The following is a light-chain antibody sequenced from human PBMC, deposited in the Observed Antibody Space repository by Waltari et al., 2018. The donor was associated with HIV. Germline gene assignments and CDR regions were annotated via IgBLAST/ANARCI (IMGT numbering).Light chain of an antibody. CDR3: MQSIQLPIT. Sequence: EIVMAQIPLSLSVTPGQPASISCKSSQSLLHSDGKTYLYWYLQKPGQSPQLLIYEVFTRFSGVPDRFSGSGSGTAFTLKISRMEAEDVGLYYCMQSIQLPITFGQGTRLEIK. CDR1: QSLLHSDGKTY. V-gene: IGKV2D-29*02. J-gene: IGKJ5*01. CDR2: EVF.